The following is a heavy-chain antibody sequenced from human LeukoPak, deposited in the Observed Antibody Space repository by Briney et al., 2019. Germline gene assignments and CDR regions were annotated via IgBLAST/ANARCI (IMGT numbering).Heavy chain of an antibody. V-gene: IGHV4-59*08. CDR1: GGSITSEH. Sequence: SETLSLTCTVSGGSITSEHWNWIRQPPGKGLEWIGYISNSGSTNYNPSLKSRVTISVDTSKNQLSLRLTSVTAADTAVYYCMRTYCSNTRCHYFDSWGQGTLVTVSS. D-gene: IGHD2-2*01. J-gene: IGHJ4*02. CDR2: ISNSGST. CDR3: MRTYCSNTRCHYFDS.